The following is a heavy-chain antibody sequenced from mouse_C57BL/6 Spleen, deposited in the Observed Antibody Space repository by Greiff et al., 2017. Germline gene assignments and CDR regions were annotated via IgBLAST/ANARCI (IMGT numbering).Heavy chain of an antibody. D-gene: IGHD1-1*01. CDR2: ISSGGDYI. CDR3: TSVPYYYGSSHVDY. J-gene: IGHJ2*01. Sequence: EVKLMESGEGLVKPGGPLKLSCAASGFTFSSYAMSWVRQTPEKRLEWVAYISSGGDYIYYEDTVKGRFTISRDNARNTLYLQMSSLKSEDTAMYYCTSVPYYYGSSHVDYWGQGTTLTGSS. V-gene: IGHV5-9-1*02. CDR1: GFTFSSYA.